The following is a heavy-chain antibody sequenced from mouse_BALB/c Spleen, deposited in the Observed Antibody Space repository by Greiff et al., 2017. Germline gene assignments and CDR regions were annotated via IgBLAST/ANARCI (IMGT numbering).Heavy chain of an antibody. V-gene: IGHV8-12*01. Sequence: QVTLKVSGPGILQPSQTLSLTCSFSGFSLSTSGMGVSWIRQPSGKGLEWLAHIYWDDDKRYNPSLKSRLTISKDTSRNQVFLKITSVDTADTATYYCARRANTTASSFDYWGQGTTLTVSS. J-gene: IGHJ2*01. CDR2: IYWDDDK. CDR3: ARRANTTASSFDY. D-gene: IGHD1-2*01. CDR1: GFSLSTSGMG.